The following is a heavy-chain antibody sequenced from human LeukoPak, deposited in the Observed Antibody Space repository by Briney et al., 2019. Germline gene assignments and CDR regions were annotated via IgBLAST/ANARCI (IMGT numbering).Heavy chain of an antibody. J-gene: IGHJ6*03. V-gene: IGHV3-21*01. CDR1: GFTFNNYA. CDR3: ARGLTEGYYMDV. CDR2: ISSSSSYI. Sequence: GGSLRLSCAASGFTFNNYAMNWVRQAPGKGLEWVSSISSSSSYIYYADSVKGRFTISRDSAKNSLYLQMNSLRAEDTAVYYCARGLTEGYYMDVWGKGTTVTVSS.